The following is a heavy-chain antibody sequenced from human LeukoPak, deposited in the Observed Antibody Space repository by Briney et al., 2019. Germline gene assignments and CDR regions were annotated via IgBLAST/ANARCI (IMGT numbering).Heavy chain of an antibody. J-gene: IGHJ4*02. V-gene: IGHV4-39*07. CDR1: GGSISSSSFY. CDR3: ARDRVAGIDY. D-gene: IGHD6-19*01. CDR2: IYYSGNT. Sequence: SETLSLTCTVSGGSISSSSFYWGWIRQPPGKGLEWIGTIYYSGNTYYNPSLKSRVTISVDTSKNQFSLKLSSVTAADTAVYYCARDRVAGIDYWGQGTLVTVSS.